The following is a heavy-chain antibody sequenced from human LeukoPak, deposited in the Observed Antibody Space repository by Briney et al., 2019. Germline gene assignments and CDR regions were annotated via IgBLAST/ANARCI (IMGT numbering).Heavy chain of an antibody. CDR2: MNPNSGNT. CDR1: GYTFTSYD. D-gene: IGHD4-17*01. Sequence: GASVKVSCKASGYTFTSYDINWVRQATGQGLEWMGWMNPNSGNTGYAQKLQGRVTMTRDTSTSTVYMELSSLRSEDTAVYYCARVSSTVTTMGYYYYYMDVWGKGTTVTISS. CDR3: ARVSSTVTTMGYYYYYMDV. V-gene: IGHV1-8*02. J-gene: IGHJ6*03.